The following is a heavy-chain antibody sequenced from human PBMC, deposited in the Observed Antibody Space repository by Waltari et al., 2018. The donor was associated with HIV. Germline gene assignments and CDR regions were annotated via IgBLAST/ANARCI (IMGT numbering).Heavy chain of an antibody. D-gene: IGHD1-1*01. CDR1: GIAFDLFT. J-gene: IGHJ4*02. V-gene: IGHV3-21*02. CDR2: INRGSSFS. CDR3: VGDRTSLTTGDFDS. Sequence: ELVESGGGLFKPGQSLRLSCNASGIAFDLFTMTWVRQAPGRGLWGVASINRGSSFSYYSDSCKGRISISRDNAKKSLFLQMNSLTADDTGLYFCVGDRTSLTTGDFDSWGQGVPVIVSS.